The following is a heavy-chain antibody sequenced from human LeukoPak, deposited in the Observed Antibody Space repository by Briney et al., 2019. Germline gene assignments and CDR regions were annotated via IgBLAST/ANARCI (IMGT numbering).Heavy chain of an antibody. J-gene: IGHJ4*02. V-gene: IGHV3-23*01. D-gene: IGHD2-2*01. CDR3: AKGRLVPAALLDY. CDR1: GFTFAGYA. CDR2: ISGGGDTT. Sequence: EGSLRLSCAASGFTFAGYAMGWVRQGPGKGLEWVSDISGGGDTTYYADSVKGRFTISRDNSKNTLYLQMNSLRAEDTAVYYCAKGRLVPAALLDYWGQGTLVTVSS.